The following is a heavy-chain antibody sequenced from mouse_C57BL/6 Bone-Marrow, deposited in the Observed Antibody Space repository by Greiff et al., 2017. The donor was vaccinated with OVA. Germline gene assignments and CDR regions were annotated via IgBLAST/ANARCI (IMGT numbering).Heavy chain of an antibody. CDR3: ARAYPENY. CDR2: IDPSDSYT. J-gene: IGHJ2*01. V-gene: IGHV1-59*01. CDR1: GYTFTSYW. Sequence: QVQLQQPGAELVRPGTSVKLSCKASGYTFTSYWMHWVKQRPGQGLEWIGVIDPSDSYTHYNQKFKGKATLTVDTSSSTAYMQLSSLTSEDSAVYYCARAYPENYWGQGTAITVTS. D-gene: IGHD2-10*01.